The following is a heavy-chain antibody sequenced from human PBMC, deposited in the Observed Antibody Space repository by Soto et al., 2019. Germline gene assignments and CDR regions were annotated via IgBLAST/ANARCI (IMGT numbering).Heavy chain of an antibody. D-gene: IGHD5-18*01. CDR1: RGSFSGFY. CDR2: INHSGTT. CDR3: ARGRGYVYGSNFYGMDV. V-gene: IGHV4-34*01. Sequence: QVQLQQWGAGLLKPSETQALTCGVYRGSFSGFYWSWIRQTPGKGLEWIGEINHSGTTNYNPSFKNRVSISVDKTTNNFSLKMTSVTAADAAVYYCARGRGYVYGSNFYGMDVWGRGTTVTVSS. J-gene: IGHJ6*02.